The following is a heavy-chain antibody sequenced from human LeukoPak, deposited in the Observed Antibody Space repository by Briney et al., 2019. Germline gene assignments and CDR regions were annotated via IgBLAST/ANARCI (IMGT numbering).Heavy chain of an antibody. CDR1: GFTFSTYA. V-gene: IGHV3-23*01. D-gene: IGHD3-3*01. J-gene: IGHJ6*02. Sequence: GGSLRLSCAASGFTFSTYAMIWVRQAPGKGLEWVSAISGSGGDTYYADPVKGRFTISRDNSKNTLYLQMNSLRAEDTAVYCCAKENGRFLEWLSYGMDVWGQGTTVTVSS. CDR3: AKENGRFLEWLSYGMDV. CDR2: ISGSGGDT.